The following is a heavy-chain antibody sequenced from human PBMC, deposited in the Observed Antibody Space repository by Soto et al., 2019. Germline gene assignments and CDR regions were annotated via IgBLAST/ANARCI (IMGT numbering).Heavy chain of an antibody. J-gene: IGHJ4*02. V-gene: IGHV2-70*11. CDR2: IDWDDDK. CDR3: ARIRDSSSSKYYFDY. D-gene: IGHD6-6*01. CDR1: GFSLRTSGMC. Sequence: SGPTLVNPTQTLTLTCTFSGFSLRTSGMCVSWIRQPPGKALEWLARIDWDDDKYYSTSLKTRLTISKDTSKNQVVLTMTNMDPVDTATYYCARIRDSSSSKYYFDYWGQGTLVTVSS.